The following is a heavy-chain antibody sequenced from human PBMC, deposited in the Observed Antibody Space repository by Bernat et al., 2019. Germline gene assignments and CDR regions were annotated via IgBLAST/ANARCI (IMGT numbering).Heavy chain of an antibody. V-gene: IGHV3-53*01. J-gene: IGHJ3*02. Sequence: EVQLVESGGGLIQPGGSLRLSCAASGFTVSSNYMSWVRQAPGEGLEWVSVIYSGGSTYYADSVKGRFTISRDNSKNTLYLQMNSLRAEDTAVYYCAGGNSLDGYAFDIWGQGTMVTVSS. CDR2: IYSGGST. D-gene: IGHD3/OR15-3a*01. CDR3: AGGNSLDGYAFDI. CDR1: GFTVSSNY.